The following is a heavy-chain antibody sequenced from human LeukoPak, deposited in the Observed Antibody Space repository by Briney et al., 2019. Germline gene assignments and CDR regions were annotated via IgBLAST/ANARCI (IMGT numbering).Heavy chain of an antibody. CDR2: ISSSSSYT. Sequence: GGSLRLSCAASGFTFSDYYMSWIRQAPGKGLEWVSYISSSSSYTNYADSVKGRFTISRDNAKNSLYLQMNSLRAEDTAVYYCGKYYYDSSGYYWYYWGQGTLVTVSS. V-gene: IGHV3-11*03. J-gene: IGHJ4*02. CDR3: GKYYYDSSGYYWYY. CDR1: GFTFSDYY. D-gene: IGHD3-22*01.